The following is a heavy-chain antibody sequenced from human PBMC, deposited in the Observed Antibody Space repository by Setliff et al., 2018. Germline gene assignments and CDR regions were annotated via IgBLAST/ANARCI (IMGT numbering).Heavy chain of an antibody. CDR1: GYLLTSYG. CDR2: ISPYNGHT. D-gene: IGHD2-8*01. CDR3: SRLVRYCTTTTCQSVPGAEV. V-gene: IGHV1-18*01. J-gene: IGHJ4*02. Sequence: ASVKVSCKTSGYLLTSYGLTWVRQAPGQGLEWMGWISPYNGHTNSAQKLQGRVTMTTDTSTSTAYMELRSLRSDDTAVYYCSRLVRYCTTTTCQSVPGAEVWGQGTLVTVSS.